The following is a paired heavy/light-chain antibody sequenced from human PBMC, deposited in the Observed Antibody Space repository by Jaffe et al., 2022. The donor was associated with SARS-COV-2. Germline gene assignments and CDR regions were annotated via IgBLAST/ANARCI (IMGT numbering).Heavy chain of an antibody. J-gene: IGHJ4*02. CDR3: AKYERIPVVPYFDY. D-gene: IGHD6-19*01. V-gene: IGHV3-23*01. Sequence: DVQLLESGGGLVQPGGSLRLSCAASGFTFSNYAMTWVRQAPGKGPEWVSGITGSGGSTYYADSVKGRFTISRDNSKNTLYLQMNSLGAEDTALYYCAKYERIPVVPYFDYWGQGTLVTVSS. CDR1: GFTFSNYA. CDR2: ITGSGGST.
Light chain of an antibody. V-gene: IGKV3-15*01. CDR3: QQYNIWIT. Sequence: IVMTQSPATLSVSPGERATLSCRASQSVSSNLAWYQQKPGQAPRLLIYDASTRATGVPARFSGSGSGTEFTLTISSLQSEDFAVYYCQQYNIWITFGHGTRLEIK. CDR2: DAS. J-gene: IGKJ5*01. CDR1: QSVSSN.